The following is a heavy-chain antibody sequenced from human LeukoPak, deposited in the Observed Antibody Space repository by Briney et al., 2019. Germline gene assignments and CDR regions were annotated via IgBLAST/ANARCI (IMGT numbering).Heavy chain of an antibody. J-gene: IGHJ4*02. CDR3: ARQWHGSGIFDY. V-gene: IGHV4-30-2*01. CDR2: IHQSGDT. CDR1: GGSISSGGYY. D-gene: IGHD3-10*01. Sequence: PSETLSLTCTVSGGSISSGGYYWSWIRQPPGKGLEWIAYIHQSGDTYYNPSLKSQVTVSADRSKNQFSLKLSSVAAADTAVYYCARQWHGSGIFDYWGQGTLVTVSS.